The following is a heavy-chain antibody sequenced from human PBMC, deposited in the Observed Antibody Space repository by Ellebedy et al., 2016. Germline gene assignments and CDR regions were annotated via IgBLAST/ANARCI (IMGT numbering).Heavy chain of an antibody. J-gene: IGHJ4*02. V-gene: IGHV3-48*02. CDR2: ISASSANI. CDR1: GFTFSRYA. D-gene: IGHD6-13*01. Sequence: GESLKISCAASGFTFSRYAMNWVRQAPGKGLEWVSYISASSANIHYADSVKGRFTISRDNAKNSLDLQMNSLRDEDTAVYNCANDRSYGSSWYHFLDYWGQGILVTVSS. CDR3: ANDRSYGSSWYHFLDY.